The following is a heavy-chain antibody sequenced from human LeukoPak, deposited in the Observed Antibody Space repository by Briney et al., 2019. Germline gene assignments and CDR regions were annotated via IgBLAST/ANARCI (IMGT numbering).Heavy chain of an antibody. CDR3: ARGEGYGSGVKDIVVVPAAEKDDY. CDR1: GDSINSGGYY. V-gene: IGHV4-34*01. CDR2: INHSGST. D-gene: IGHD2-2*01. J-gene: IGHJ4*02. Sequence: PSETLSLTCTASGDSINSGGYYWSWIRQPPGKGLEWIGEINHSGSTNYNPSLKSRVTISVDTSKNQFSLKLSSVTAADTAVYYCARGEGYGSGVKDIVVVPAAEKDDYWGQGTLVTVSS.